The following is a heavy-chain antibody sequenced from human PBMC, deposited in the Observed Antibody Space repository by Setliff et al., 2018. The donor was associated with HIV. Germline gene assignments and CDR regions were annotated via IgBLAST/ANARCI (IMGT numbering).Heavy chain of an antibody. CDR3: ARGYPGIAVAGLTYYYYYYMDV. CDR1: GGSISSYY. J-gene: IGHJ6*03. V-gene: IGHV4-59*01. CDR2: IYYSGST. D-gene: IGHD6-19*01. Sequence: PSETLSLTCTVSGGSISSYYWSWIRQPPGKRLEWIGYIYYSGSTNYNPSLKSRVTISVDTSKNQFSLKLSSVTAADTAVYYCARGYPGIAVAGLTYYYYYYMDVWGKGTTVTVSS.